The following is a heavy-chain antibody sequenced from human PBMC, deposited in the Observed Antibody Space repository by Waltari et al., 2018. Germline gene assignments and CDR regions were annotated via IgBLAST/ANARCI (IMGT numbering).Heavy chain of an antibody. Sequence: EVQLLESGGGLVQPGGSLRLSCAASGFTFNSYAMTWVRQAPGKGPEWVSSITHSASDTYYRDSVKGRFTISRDNSESTLYLQMNNLRAEDTAIYYCAKDSCEGRGGGSCYNPWGQGTLVTVSS. CDR1: GFTFNSYA. J-gene: IGHJ5*02. CDR3: AKDSCEGRGGGSCYNP. D-gene: IGHD2-15*01. CDR2: ITHSASDT. V-gene: IGHV3-23*01.